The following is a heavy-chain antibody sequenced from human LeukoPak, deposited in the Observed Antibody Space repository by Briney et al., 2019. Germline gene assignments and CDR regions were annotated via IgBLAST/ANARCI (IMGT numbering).Heavy chain of an antibody. CDR3: ARESHGSGSYPNFDY. V-gene: IGHV3-23*01. CDR2: ISGSGGST. Sequence: GGSLRLSCAASGFTFSSYAMSWVRQAPGKGLQWVSAISGSGGSTYYADSVKGRFTISRDNSKNTLYLQMNSLRAEDTAVYYCARESHGSGSYPNFDYWGQGTLVTVSS. D-gene: IGHD3-10*01. J-gene: IGHJ4*02. CDR1: GFTFSSYA.